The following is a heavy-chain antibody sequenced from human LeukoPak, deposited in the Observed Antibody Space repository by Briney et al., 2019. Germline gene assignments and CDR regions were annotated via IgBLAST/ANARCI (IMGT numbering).Heavy chain of an antibody. CDR1: GGSISSSSYY. V-gene: IGHV4-39*07. Sequence: SETLSLTCTVSGGSISSSSYYWGWIRQPPGKGLEWIGSIYYSGSTYYNPSLKSRVTISVDTSKNQFSLKLSSVTAADTAVYYCYGSGGVDFWSGLTGDYMDVWGKGTTVTVSS. D-gene: IGHD3-3*01. J-gene: IGHJ6*03. CDR3: YGSGGVDFWSGLTGDYMDV. CDR2: IYYSGST.